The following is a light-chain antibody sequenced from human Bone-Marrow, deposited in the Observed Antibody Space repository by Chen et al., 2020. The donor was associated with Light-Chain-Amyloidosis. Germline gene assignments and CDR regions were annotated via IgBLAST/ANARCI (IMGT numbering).Light chain of an antibody. CDR3: ASWDDGVRDVV. J-gene: IGLJ2*01. V-gene: IGLV1-47*01. CDR2: RNN. CDR1: SSNVGSNY. Sequence: QSVLTQPPSASGTPGQKVTISCSGSSSNVGSNYVFCYKQLPGTAPTVVMYRNNQRPSGVPDRFSASKSGTSASLAISRVRSEDEAEYYCASWDDGVRDVVFGGGTQVTVL.